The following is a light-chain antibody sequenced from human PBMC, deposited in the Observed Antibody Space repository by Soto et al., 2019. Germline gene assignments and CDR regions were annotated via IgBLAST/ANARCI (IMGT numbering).Light chain of an antibody. CDR2: FAS. CDR3: LHYFTAPHT. CDR1: QSITTSQ. J-gene: IGKJ2*01. V-gene: IGKV3-20*01. Sequence: EIVLTQSPGTLSLSPGERATLSCRASQSITTSQLSWYQEKPGQAPRLLIYFASSRATGIPDRFSGSGSGTDFTLTISRLAPEDSAVYCCLHYFTAPHTFGQGTKLE.